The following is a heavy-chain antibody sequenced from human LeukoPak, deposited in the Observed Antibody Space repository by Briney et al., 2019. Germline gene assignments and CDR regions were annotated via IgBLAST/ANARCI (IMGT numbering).Heavy chain of an antibody. CDR1: GFSFSSYG. J-gene: IGHJ6*02. Sequence: GRSLRLSCAASGFSFSSYGMHWVRQAPGKGLEWVAVIWYDGSSKYYADSVKGRFTISRDNSKNTLYLQMNSLRAEDTAVYYCAREGYNYGRSYYYGMDVWGQGTTVTVSS. V-gene: IGHV3-33*01. CDR3: AREGYNYGRSYYYGMDV. CDR2: IWYDGSSK. D-gene: IGHD5-18*01.